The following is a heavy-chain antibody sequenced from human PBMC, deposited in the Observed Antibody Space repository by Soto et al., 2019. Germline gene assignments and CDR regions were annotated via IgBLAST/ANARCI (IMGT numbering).Heavy chain of an antibody. CDR1: GVSISSSNW. CDR3: AGRIVGATSGFDY. CDR2: IYHSRST. J-gene: IGHJ4*02. V-gene: IGHV4-4*02. Sequence: QVQLQESGTGLVKPSGNLSLTCAVSGVSISSSNWWSWVRQPPGKVLEWIGEIYHSRSTNYNPSLQSRVTISVDKSKHQFALKLSSVSAADPAVDYCAGRIVGATSGFDYWGQGTLVTVSS. D-gene: IGHD1-26*01.